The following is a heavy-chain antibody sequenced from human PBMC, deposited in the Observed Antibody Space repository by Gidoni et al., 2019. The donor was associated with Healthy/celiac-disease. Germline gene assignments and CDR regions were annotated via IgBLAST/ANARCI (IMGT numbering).Heavy chain of an antibody. J-gene: IGHJ4*02. D-gene: IGHD3-9*01. Sequence: QITLKESGPTLVKPTQTLTLTCTFSGFSLSTSGVGVGWIRQPPGKALEWLALIYWNDDKRYSPSLKSRLTITKDPSKNQVVLTMTNMDPVDTATYYCAHSSSRYYDILTGYYRIFDYWGQGTLVTVSS. CDR2: IYWNDDK. V-gene: IGHV2-5*01. CDR3: AHSSSRYYDILTGYYRIFDY. CDR1: GFSLSTSGVG.